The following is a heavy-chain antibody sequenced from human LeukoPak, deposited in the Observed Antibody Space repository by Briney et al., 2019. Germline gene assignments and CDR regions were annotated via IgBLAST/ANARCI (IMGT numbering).Heavy chain of an antibody. D-gene: IGHD5-18*01. Sequence: PGGSLRLSCAASGFTFSSYGMHWVRQAPGKGLEWLTLISYDGSNKYYADSVKGRFTISRDNSKNTLYLQMNSLRAEDTAVYYCARGGDVDTAMVSDYYYGMDVWGQGTTVTVSS. CDR3: ARGGDVDTAMVSDYYYGMDV. CDR1: GFTFSSYG. CDR2: ISYDGSNK. J-gene: IGHJ6*02. V-gene: IGHV3-30*03.